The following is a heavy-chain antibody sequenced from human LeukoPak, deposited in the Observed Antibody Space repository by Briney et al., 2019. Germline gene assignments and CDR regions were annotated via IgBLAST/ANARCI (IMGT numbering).Heavy chain of an antibody. CDR3: ARVVTPRYCSTTSCYWKGWFDP. V-gene: IGHV1-18*01. CDR2: ISAYNGDT. J-gene: IGHJ5*02. D-gene: IGHD2-2*01. Sequence: ASVKVSCKASGYTFISYGISWVRQAPGQGLEWMGWISAYNGDTNYAQKFQGRVTMTTDTSTSTAYMELSSLRSDDTAVYNCARVVTPRYCSTTSCYWKGWFDPWGQGTLVTVSS. CDR1: GYTFISYG.